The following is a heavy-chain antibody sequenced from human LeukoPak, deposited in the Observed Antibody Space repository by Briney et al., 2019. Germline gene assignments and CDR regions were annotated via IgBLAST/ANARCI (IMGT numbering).Heavy chain of an antibody. CDR1: AYTFTGYY. V-gene: IGHV1-2*02. D-gene: IGHD4-17*01. Sequence: ASVKASCKASAYTFTGYYMHWVRQAPGQGLEWMGWINPDSGRTTYAQRFQGRVTMTRDTSTSTLYMELSSLRSDDTAVYYCAREGAVTKVTSIDHWGQGTLVTVSS. CDR2: INPDSGRT. J-gene: IGHJ4*02. CDR3: AREGAVTKVTSIDH.